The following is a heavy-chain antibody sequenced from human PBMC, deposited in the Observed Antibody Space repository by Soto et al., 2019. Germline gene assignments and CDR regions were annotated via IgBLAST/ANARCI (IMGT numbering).Heavy chain of an antibody. CDR1: GGTFSSYA. Sequence: QVQLVQSGAEVKKYGSSVKVSCKASGGTFSSYAISWVRQAAGQGLEWMGGITPMFGTANYAQRFQGRVTITADESTSTAYMQLSSLRSDDTAVYYCAQTLGLAVAGPGRFDLWGRGTLVTVSS. D-gene: IGHD6-19*01. CDR3: AQTLGLAVAGPGRFDL. V-gene: IGHV1-69*12. J-gene: IGHJ2*01. CDR2: ITPMFGTA.